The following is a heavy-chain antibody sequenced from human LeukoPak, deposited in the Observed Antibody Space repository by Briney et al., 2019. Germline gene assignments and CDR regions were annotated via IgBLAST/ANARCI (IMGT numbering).Heavy chain of an antibody. CDR1: GGSISSGGYY. CDR2: IYYSGST. J-gene: IGHJ4*02. D-gene: IGHD3-10*01. CDR3: ARGCITMVRGVLDY. V-gene: IGHV4-31*03. Sequence: SETLSLTCTVSGGSISSGGYYWSWIRQHPGQGLEWIGYIYYSGSTYYNPSLKSRVTISVDTSKDQFSLKLSSVTAADTAVYYCARGCITMVRGVLDYWGQGTLVTVSS.